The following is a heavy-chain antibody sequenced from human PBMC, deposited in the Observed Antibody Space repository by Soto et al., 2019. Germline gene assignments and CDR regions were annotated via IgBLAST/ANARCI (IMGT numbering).Heavy chain of an antibody. CDR3: LRASYSSGWLRGYYYYYGMDV. J-gene: IGHJ6*02. V-gene: IGHV6-1*01. CDR1: GDSVSSNSAA. CDR2: TYYRSKWYN. Sequence: SQTLSLTCAISGDSVSSNSAAWNWIRQSPSRGLEWLGRTYYRSKWYNDYAVSVKSRITINPDTSKNQFSLQLHSVTPEDTAVYYCLRASYSSGWLRGYYYYYGMDVWGQGTTVTASS. D-gene: IGHD6-19*01.